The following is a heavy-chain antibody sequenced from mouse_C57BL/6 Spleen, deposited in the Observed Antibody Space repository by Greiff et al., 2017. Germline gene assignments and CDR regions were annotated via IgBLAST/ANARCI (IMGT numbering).Heavy chain of an antibody. J-gene: IGHJ2*01. CDR1: GYTFTSYW. Sequence: VQLQQSGTVLARPGASVKMSCKTSGYTFTSYWMHWVKQRPGQGLEWIGAIYPGNIDTSYNQKFKGKAKLTAVPSASTADMELSSLTNEDSAVYYCTRKTTVVAKGLYCDYWGQGTTLTVSS. V-gene: IGHV1-5*01. CDR2: IYPGNIDT. D-gene: IGHD1-1*01. CDR3: TRKTTVVAKGLYCDY.